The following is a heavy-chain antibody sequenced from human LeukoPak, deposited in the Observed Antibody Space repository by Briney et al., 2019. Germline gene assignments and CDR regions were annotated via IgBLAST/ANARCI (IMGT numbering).Heavy chain of an antibody. V-gene: IGHV3-21*01. CDR2: ISSYNDYI. CDR3: ARWYGQEVGRDYYYYMDV. D-gene: IGHD3-10*01. CDR1: GFTFRGYS. Sequence: PGGSLRLSCAASGFTFRGYSMNWVRQAPGKGLEWVSSISSYNDYIYYADSVKGRFTISRDNAKNSLYLEMNSLRAEDTAVYYCARWYGQEVGRDYYYYMDVWGKGTTVTVSS. J-gene: IGHJ6*03.